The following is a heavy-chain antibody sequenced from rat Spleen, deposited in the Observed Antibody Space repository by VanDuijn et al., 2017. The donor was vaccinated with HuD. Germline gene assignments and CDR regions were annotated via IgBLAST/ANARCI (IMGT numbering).Heavy chain of an antibody. D-gene: IGHD1-2*01. Sequence: EVQLVESGGGLVQPGRSMKLSCAASGFTFSDYNMAWVRQAPKKGLEWVATISYDGSSTYYRDSVKGRFTISRDNAKSTLYLQMNNLRSEDTATYYCARLMTIAAMWHWGQGVMVTVSS. J-gene: IGHJ2*01. CDR1: GFTFSDYN. CDR2: ISYDGSST. CDR3: ARLMTIAAMWH. V-gene: IGHV5-7*01.